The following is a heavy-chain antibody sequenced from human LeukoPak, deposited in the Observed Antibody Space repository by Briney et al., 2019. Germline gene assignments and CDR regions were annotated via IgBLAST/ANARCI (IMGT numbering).Heavy chain of an antibody. J-gene: IGHJ4*02. CDR3: AKGGSLWSPSRFDY. CDR2: ISGSGGST. D-gene: IGHD2-21*01. V-gene: IGHV3-23*01. Sequence: PGGSLRLSCAASGFTFSDYYMSWVRQAPGKGLEWVSAISGSGGSTYYADSVKGRFTISRDNSKNTLYPQMNSLRAEDTAVYYCAKGGSLWSPSRFDYWGQGTLVTVSS. CDR1: GFTFSDYY.